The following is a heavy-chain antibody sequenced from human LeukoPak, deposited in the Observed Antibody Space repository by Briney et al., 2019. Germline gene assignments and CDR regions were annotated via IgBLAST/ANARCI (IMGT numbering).Heavy chain of an antibody. CDR3: ARGDGSGSGRWFDP. CDR2: INHSGST. D-gene: IGHD3-10*01. CDR1: GGSFSGYY. V-gene: IGHV4-34*01. Sequence: SETLSLTCAVYGGSFSGYYWSWIRQPPGKGLEWIGEINHSGSTNYNPSLKGRVTISVDRSKNQFSLNLNFVTAADTGLYYCARGDGSGSGRWFDPWGQGTLITVSS. J-gene: IGHJ5*02.